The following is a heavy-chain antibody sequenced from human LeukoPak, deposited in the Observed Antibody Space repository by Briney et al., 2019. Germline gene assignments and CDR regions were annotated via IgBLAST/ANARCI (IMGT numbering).Heavy chain of an antibody. V-gene: IGHV4-38-2*02. CDR2: IYHSGST. D-gene: IGHD2-15*01. CDR3: ARGEARGSSWASSPFDY. J-gene: IGHJ4*02. CDR1: GYSISSGYY. Sequence: PSETLSLTCTVSGYSISSGYYWGWIRQPPGKGLEWIGSIYHSGSTYYNPSLKSRVTISVDTSKNQFSLKLSSVTAADTAVYYCARGEARGSSWASSPFDYWGQGTLVTVSS.